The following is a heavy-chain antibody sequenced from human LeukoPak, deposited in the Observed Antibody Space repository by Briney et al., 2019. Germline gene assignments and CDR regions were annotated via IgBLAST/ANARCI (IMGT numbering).Heavy chain of an antibody. CDR2: INDSGRT. CDR3: ARRWNYGRNYYIDV. J-gene: IGHJ6*03. Sequence: SEPLSLTCAFYGGSFSNYYWSWNRQPPGRGREWIGEINDSGRTNYNPSLMSRVTVSVDTSKNQFSLRLTSVTATDTAVYYCARRWNYGRNYYIDVWGNGATVSVSS. CDR1: GGSFSNYY. D-gene: IGHD1-7*01. V-gene: IGHV4-34*01.